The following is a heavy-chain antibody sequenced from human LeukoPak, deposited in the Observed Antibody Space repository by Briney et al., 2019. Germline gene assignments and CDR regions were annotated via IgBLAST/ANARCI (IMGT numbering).Heavy chain of an antibody. CDR2: ISGSGGST. CDR3: AKRAPVLRYFDWQDAFDI. CDR1: GFTFSTNS. Sequence: GGSLRLSCAASGFTFSTNSMNWVRQAPGKGLEWVSAISGSGGSTYYADSVKGRFTISRDNSKNTLYLQMNSLRAEDTAVYYCAKRAPVLRYFDWQDAFDIWGQGTMVTVSS. D-gene: IGHD3-9*01. J-gene: IGHJ3*02. V-gene: IGHV3-23*01.